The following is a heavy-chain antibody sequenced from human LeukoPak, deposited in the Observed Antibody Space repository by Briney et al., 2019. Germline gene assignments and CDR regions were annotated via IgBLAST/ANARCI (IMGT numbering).Heavy chain of an antibody. J-gene: IGHJ4*02. CDR2: ISDSGGST. D-gene: IGHD3-22*01. Sequence: GGSLILSCAASGFTFSSYAMHWVRQAPGKGLEWVSTISDSGGSTYYADSVKGRFTISRDNSKNTLYLQMNSLRAEDTAVYYCAERDYDDSSGYYPYYFDYWGQGTLVTVSS. V-gene: IGHV3-23*01. CDR3: AERDYDDSSGYYPYYFDY. CDR1: GFTFSSYA.